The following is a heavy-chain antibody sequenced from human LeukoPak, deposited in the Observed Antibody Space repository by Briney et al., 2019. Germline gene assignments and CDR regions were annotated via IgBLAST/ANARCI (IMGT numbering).Heavy chain of an antibody. CDR2: ISYDGTNK. J-gene: IGHJ4*02. Sequence: GGSLRLSCAASGFTFRSYGMHWVRQAPGKGLEWVAAISYDGTNKYYADSVKGRFTISRDNSKNTLYLQMNSLRAEDTAVYYCAREVGREYYFDYWGQGTLVTVSS. D-gene: IGHD3-10*01. V-gene: IGHV3-30*03. CDR3: AREVGREYYFDY. CDR1: GFTFRSYG.